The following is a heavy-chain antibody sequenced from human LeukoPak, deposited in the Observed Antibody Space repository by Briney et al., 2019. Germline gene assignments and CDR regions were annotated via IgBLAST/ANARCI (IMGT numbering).Heavy chain of an antibody. CDR1: GFTFSSYS. D-gene: IGHD3-3*01. J-gene: IGHJ6*03. CDR2: ISSSSSYI. Sequence: GGSLRLSCAASGFTFSSYSVNWVRQAPGKGLEWVSSISSSSSYIYYADSVKGRFTISRDNAKNSLYLQMNSLRAEDTAVYYCARDGAYDFWSGAYYYYMDVWGKGTTVTVSS. CDR3: ARDGAYDFWSGAYYYYMDV. V-gene: IGHV3-21*01.